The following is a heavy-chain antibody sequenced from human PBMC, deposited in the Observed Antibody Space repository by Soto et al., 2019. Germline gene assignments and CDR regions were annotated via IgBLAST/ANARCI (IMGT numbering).Heavy chain of an antibody. CDR3: AREALSAAPRRTQYSDY. D-gene: IGHD6-13*01. CDR1: GGTFSSYA. J-gene: IGHJ4*02. CDR2: IIPIFGTA. Sequence: GPTVKPSCKGSGGTFSSYAISWVRQAPGQGLEWMGGIIPIFGTANYAQKFQGRVTITADKSTSTAYMELSSLRSEDTAVYYCAREALSAAPRRTQYSDYWDQVARVTVS. V-gene: IGHV1-69*06.